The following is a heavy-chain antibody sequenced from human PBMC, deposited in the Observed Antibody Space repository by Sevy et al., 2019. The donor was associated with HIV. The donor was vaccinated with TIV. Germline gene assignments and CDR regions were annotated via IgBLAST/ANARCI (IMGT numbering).Heavy chain of an antibody. CDR2: IYYSGST. D-gene: IGHD2-15*01. CDR1: GGSISSSSYY. V-gene: IGHV4-39*01. Sequence: SETLSLTCTVSGGSISSSSYYWGWIRQPPGKGLEWIGSIYYSGSTYYNPSLKSRVTISVDTSKNQFSLKLSSVTAADTAVYYCARTRRGGSCCTSDYWGQGTLVTVSS. J-gene: IGHJ4*02. CDR3: ARTRRGGSCCTSDY.